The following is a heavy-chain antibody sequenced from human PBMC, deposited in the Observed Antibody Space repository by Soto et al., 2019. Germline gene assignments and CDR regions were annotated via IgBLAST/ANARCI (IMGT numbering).Heavy chain of an antibody. CDR2: IKQDGSEK. D-gene: IGHD3-3*01. V-gene: IGHV3-7*05. J-gene: IGHJ6*02. CDR1: GFTFSSYW. CDR3: ARDSPPITIFGVVTSYYYYGMDV. Sequence: GGSLRLSCAASGFTFSSYWMSWVRQAPGKGLEWVANIKQDGSEKYYVDSVKGRFTISRDNAKNSLYLQMNSLRAEDTAVYYCARDSPPITIFGVVTSYYYYGMDVWGQGTTVTVSS.